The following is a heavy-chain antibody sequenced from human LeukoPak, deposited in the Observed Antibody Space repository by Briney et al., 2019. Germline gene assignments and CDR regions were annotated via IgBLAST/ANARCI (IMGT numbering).Heavy chain of an antibody. D-gene: IGHD3-22*01. CDR2: IRYDGSNK. J-gene: IGHJ4*02. Sequence: GGSLRLSCAASGFTFSSYGMHWVRQAPGKGLEWVAFIRYDGSNKYYADSVKGRFTISRDNSKNTLYLQMNSLRAEDTAVYYCAKDRGYYDSSGQGSYFDYWGQGTLVTVSS. CDR1: GFTFSSYG. V-gene: IGHV3-30*02. CDR3: AKDRGYYDSSGQGSYFDY.